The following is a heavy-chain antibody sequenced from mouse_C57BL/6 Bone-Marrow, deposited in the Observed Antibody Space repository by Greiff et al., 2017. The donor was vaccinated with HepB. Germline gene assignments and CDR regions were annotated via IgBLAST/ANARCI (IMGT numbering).Heavy chain of an antibody. Sequence: QVQLQQSGAELARPGASVKLSCKASGYTFTSYGISWVKQRTGQGLEWIGEIYPRSGNTYYNEKFKGKATLTADKSSSTAYMELRSLTSEDSAVYFCARKFYYGSTDYAMDYWGQGTSVTVSS. J-gene: IGHJ4*01. CDR1: GYTFTSYG. V-gene: IGHV1-81*01. CDR2: IYPRSGNT. CDR3: ARKFYYGSTDYAMDY. D-gene: IGHD1-1*01.